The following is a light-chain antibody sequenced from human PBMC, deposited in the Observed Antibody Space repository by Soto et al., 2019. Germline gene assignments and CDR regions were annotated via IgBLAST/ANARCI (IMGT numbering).Light chain of an antibody. Sequence: DIQMTQSPSSLSASVGDRVTITCRASQSISTYLHWYQQKPGTAPKLLIYATSNLQSGVPSRFSGSGSGTDFTLTINSLQPEDFATYYCQQAYSTPWTFGQETKVDIK. CDR3: QQAYSTPWT. J-gene: IGKJ1*01. CDR1: QSISTY. V-gene: IGKV1-39*01. CDR2: ATS.